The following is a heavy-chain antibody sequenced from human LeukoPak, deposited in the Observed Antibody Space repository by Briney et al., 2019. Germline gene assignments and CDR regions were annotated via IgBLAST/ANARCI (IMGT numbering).Heavy chain of an antibody. J-gene: IGHJ4*01. CDR1: GFTFSSYV. CDR2: ISFDGTSK. V-gene: IGHV3-30-3*01. D-gene: IGHD3-10*01. Sequence: GGSLRLSCAASGFTFSSYVMHWVRQAPGRGLEWVAVISFDGTSKYYADSVKGRFTISRDNAKNTLYLQMNSLRAEDTAVYYCARDITLTRGGRSDYWGHGTLVTVSA. CDR3: ARDITLTRGGRSDY.